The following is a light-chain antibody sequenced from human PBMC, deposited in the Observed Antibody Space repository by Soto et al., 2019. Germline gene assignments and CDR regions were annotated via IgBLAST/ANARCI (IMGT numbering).Light chain of an antibody. V-gene: IGKV3-15*01. Sequence: EIVMTQSPATLSVSPGERGTLSCRASQNIRGNLAWYQQKPGQAPRLLIYRASIRAPGIPARFTGAGSGTEFTLTISSLQSEDFALYYCQQYENWPPVTFGGGTKVEI. J-gene: IGKJ4*01. CDR3: QQYENWPPVT. CDR1: QNIRGN. CDR2: RAS.